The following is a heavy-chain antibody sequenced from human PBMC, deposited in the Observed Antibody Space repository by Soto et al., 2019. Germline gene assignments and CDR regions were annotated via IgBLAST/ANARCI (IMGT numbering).Heavy chain of an antibody. J-gene: IGHJ4*02. CDR3: AASTFQSGVSGYFHLDH. V-gene: IGHV1-69*06. CDR2: IIPLFDSA. D-gene: IGHD3-3*01. Sequence: SSVKVSCKTSGDTFSNQAISWVRQAPGQGLEWMGGIIPLFDSASYAQRSHDRVTITADKFTNTVYMELRSLTSEDTAVYYCAASTFQSGVSGYFHLDHWGQGTLVTVSS. CDR1: GDTFSNQA.